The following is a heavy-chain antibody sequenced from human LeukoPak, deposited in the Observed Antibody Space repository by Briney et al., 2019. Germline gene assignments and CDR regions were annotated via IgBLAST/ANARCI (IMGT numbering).Heavy chain of an antibody. Sequence: GGSLRLSCAASGFTFSSYWMSWVRQAPGKGLEWVAVIWYDGSNKYYADSVKGRFTISRDNSKNTLYLQMNSLRAEDTAVYYCARDTSYSSSWNYYYYYGMDVWGQGTTVTVSS. J-gene: IGHJ6*02. CDR1: GFTFSSYW. D-gene: IGHD6-13*01. CDR3: ARDTSYSSSWNYYYYYGMDV. V-gene: IGHV3-33*08. CDR2: IWYDGSNK.